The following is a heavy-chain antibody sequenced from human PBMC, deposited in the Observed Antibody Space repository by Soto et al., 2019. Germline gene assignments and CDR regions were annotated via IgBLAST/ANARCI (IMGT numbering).Heavy chain of an antibody. D-gene: IGHD2-21*01. CDR1: GFTFTLSG. V-gene: IGHV3-23*01. Sequence: EVQLLESGGGLVQPGGSLRLSCAASGFTFTLSGMAWVRQAPGKGLEWVSSISAGGGATYYADSVKGRFTVSRDNSKNTLYLQMNSLRPEDTAVYYCARGTTPPYCSSDCTFGSWGQGILVTVSS. CDR2: ISAGGGAT. CDR3: ARGTTPPYCSSDCTFGS. J-gene: IGHJ1*01.